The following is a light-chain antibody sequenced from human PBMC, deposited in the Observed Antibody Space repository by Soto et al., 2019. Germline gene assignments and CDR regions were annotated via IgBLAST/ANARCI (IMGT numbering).Light chain of an antibody. CDR1: QSVGNN. CDR3: QQYNGWPIT. Sequence: EIVMTQSLGTLSVSPCERVTLSFRASQSVGNNLAWHQQKPGQAPRLLIYGASTRATGFPARFSGSGSGTEFTLTISSLQSEDFAVYYCQQYNGWPITFGQGTRLE. V-gene: IGKV3-15*01. CDR2: GAS. J-gene: IGKJ5*01.